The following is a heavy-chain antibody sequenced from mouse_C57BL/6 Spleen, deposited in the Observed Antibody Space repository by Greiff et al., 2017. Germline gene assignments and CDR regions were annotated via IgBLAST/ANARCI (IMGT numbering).Heavy chain of an antibody. V-gene: IGHV5-17*01. CDR2: ISSGSSTI. J-gene: IGHJ2*01. Sequence: EVQRVESGGGLVKPGGSLKLSCAASGFTFSDYGMHWVRQAPEKGLEWVAYISSGSSTIYYADTVKGRFTISRDNAKNTLFLQMTSLRSEDTAMYYCAKETGSYFDYWGQGTTLTVSS. CDR3: AKETGSYFDY. CDR1: GFTFSDYG. D-gene: IGHD4-1*01.